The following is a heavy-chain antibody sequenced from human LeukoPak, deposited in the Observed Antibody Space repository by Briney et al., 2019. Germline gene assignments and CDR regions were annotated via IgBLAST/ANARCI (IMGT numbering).Heavy chain of an antibody. CDR3: AKDKAAASYYFDY. J-gene: IGHJ4*02. V-gene: IGHV3-23*01. CDR2: ISGSGDST. CDR1: GFNFNTYA. D-gene: IGHD6-13*01. Sequence: GGSLRLSCAASGFNFNTYAMNWVRQAPGKGLEWVSAISGSGDSTYYADSVKGRFTISRDNSKNTLYLQMNSLRAEDTAVYYCAKDKAAASYYFDYWGQGTLVTVSS.